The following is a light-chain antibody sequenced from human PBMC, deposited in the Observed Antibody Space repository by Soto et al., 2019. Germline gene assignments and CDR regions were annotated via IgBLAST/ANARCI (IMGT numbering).Light chain of an antibody. CDR2: EVS. J-gene: IGLJ1*01. CDR3: SSYSISTAYL. CDR1: SSDVGGYDY. Sequence: QSVLTQPASVSGSPGQSITISCAGTSSDVGGYDYVSWYQLHPGKAPKLMVFEVSNRPSGVSYRFSGSKSGNTASLTISGLQAEYEADYFCSSYSISTAYLFGTGTKVTV. V-gene: IGLV2-14*01.